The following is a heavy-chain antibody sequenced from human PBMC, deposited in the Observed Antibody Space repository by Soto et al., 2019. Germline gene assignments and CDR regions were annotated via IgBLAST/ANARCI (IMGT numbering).Heavy chain of an antibody. V-gene: IGHV1-46*01. Sequence: GASVKVSCKASGYTFTSYYMHWVRQAPGQGLEWMGIINPSGGSTSYAQKFQGIVTMTRDTSTSTVYMELSSLRSEDTAVYYCARMMAVAGTWRWFDPWGQGTLVTVSS. CDR3: ARMMAVAGTWRWFDP. CDR2: INPSGGST. CDR1: GYTFTSYY. D-gene: IGHD6-19*01. J-gene: IGHJ5*02.